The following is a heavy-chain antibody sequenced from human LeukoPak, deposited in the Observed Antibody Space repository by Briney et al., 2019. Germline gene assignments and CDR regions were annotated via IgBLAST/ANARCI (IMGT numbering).Heavy chain of an antibody. V-gene: IGHV4-59*08. CDR3: ARHRYYYRSGSYYGAPYYMDV. CDR2: IFYSGST. Sequence: SETLSLTCTVSGDSIINYYWSWIRQPPGKGLEWIGYIFYSGSTNYNPSLKSRVTISVDTSKNHFSLKLSSVTAADTAVYYCARHRYYYRSGSYYGAPYYMDVWGKGTTVTISS. CDR1: GDSIINYY. D-gene: IGHD3-10*01. J-gene: IGHJ6*03.